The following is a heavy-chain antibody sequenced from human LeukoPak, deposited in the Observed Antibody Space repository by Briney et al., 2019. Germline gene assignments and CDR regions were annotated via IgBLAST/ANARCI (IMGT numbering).Heavy chain of an antibody. CDR3: AAGFYFGDY. J-gene: IGHJ4*02. V-gene: IGHV3-23*01. Sequence: PAGSLRLSCVASGFTFKTYGMSWVRQAPGKGLEWVSTISGSDGSTYYADSVKGRFTISRDNSKSTLYLQMNSLRAEDTAVYYCAAGFYFGDYWGQGTLVTVSS. D-gene: IGHD3-3*01. CDR2: ISGSDGST. CDR1: GFTFKTYG.